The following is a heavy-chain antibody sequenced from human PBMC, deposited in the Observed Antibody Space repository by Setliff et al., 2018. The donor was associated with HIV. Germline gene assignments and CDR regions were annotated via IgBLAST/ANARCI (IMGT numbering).Heavy chain of an antibody. CDR1: GFAFDDYS. D-gene: IGHD3-16*01. CDR2: ISWDGSST. Sequence: PGGSLRLSCVASGFAFDDYSMHWVRQAPGKGLEWVSLISWDGSSTFYADSVKGRFTVSRDNSKNSLYLEMDSLTTEGTAFYHCANFGSHYEKNFWGRGTLVTVSS. CDR3: ANFGSHYEKNF. J-gene: IGHJ2*01. V-gene: IGHV3-43*01.